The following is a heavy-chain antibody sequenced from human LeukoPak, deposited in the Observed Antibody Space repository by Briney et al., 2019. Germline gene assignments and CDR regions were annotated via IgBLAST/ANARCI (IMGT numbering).Heavy chain of an antibody. J-gene: IGHJ4*02. V-gene: IGHV4-39*02. CDR2: IYYSGST. CDR1: SYY. Sequence: SYYMQWIRQSPGKGLEWIGSIYYSGSTYYNPSFQSRVTISVDTSENHFSLKLSSVTAADTAMYHCVRLHSNTWYFDYWGQGTLVTVSS. CDR3: VRLHSNTWYFDY. D-gene: IGHD6-13*01.